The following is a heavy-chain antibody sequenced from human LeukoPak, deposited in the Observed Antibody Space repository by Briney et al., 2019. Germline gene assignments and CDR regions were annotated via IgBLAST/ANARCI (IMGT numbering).Heavy chain of an antibody. CDR3: ARNGWGYYDSSGYYPYLLLPYFDY. CDR1: GGSISSYY. D-gene: IGHD3-22*01. J-gene: IGHJ4*02. V-gene: IGHV4-59*01. CDR2: IYYSGST. Sequence: PSETLSLTCTVSGGSISSYYWSWIRQPPGKGLEWIGYIYYSGSTNYNPSLKSRVTISVDTSKNQFSLKLSSVTAADTAVYYCARNGWGYYDSSGYYPYLLLPYFDYWGQGTLVTVSS.